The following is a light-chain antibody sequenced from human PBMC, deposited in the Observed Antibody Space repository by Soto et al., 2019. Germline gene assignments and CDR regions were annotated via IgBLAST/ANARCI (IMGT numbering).Light chain of an antibody. CDR3: HQYAASPLT. CDR2: GAS. J-gene: IGKJ4*01. CDR1: QSVGRNF. Sequence: EIVLTQSPGTLSLSPGESTTLSCRASQSVGRNFLAWYQQKPGRAPRLLIHGASYRATGVPDRFSGSGSETDFTLPISRLEPEDFAVYYCHQYAASPLTFGGGTKVEI. V-gene: IGKV3-20*01.